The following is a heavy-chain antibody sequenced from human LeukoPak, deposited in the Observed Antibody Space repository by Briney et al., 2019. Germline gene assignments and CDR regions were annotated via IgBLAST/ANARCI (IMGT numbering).Heavy chain of an antibody. CDR3: AKAVLMITFGGVIALPWFDY. J-gene: IGHJ4*02. V-gene: IGHV3-23*01. Sequence: HTGGSLRLSCAASRFTFSSYAMSWVRQAPGKGLEWVSAISGSGGSTYYADSVKGRFTISRDNSKNTLYLQMNSLRAEDTAVYYCAKAVLMITFGGVIALPWFDYWGQGTLVTVSS. CDR1: RFTFSSYA. CDR2: ISGSGGST. D-gene: IGHD3-16*02.